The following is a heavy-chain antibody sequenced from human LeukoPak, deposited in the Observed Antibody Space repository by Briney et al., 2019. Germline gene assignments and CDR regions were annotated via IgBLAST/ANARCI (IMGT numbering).Heavy chain of an antibody. D-gene: IGHD4/OR15-4a*01. J-gene: IGHJ4*02. CDR3: ARRAGAYSHPYDY. CDR2: IYSDNT. V-gene: IGHV3-53*01. Sequence: GGSLRLSCTVSGFTVSSNSMSWVRQAPGKGLEWVSFIYSDNTHYSDSVKGRFTISRDNSKNTLYLQMNSLRAEDTAVYYCARRAGAYSHPYDYWGQETLVTVSS. CDR1: GFTVSSNS.